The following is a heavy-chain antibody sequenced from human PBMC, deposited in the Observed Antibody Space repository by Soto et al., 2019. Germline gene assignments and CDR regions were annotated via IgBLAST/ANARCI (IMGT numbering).Heavy chain of an antibody. J-gene: IGHJ6*03. CDR3: ARGGPFPWVDYYYYYYMDV. CDR1: GFTFSSYD. CDR2: IGTAGDT. V-gene: IGHV3-13*01. D-gene: IGHD3-10*01. Sequence: EVQLVESGGGLVQPGGSLRLSCAASGFTFSSYDMHWVRQATGKGLEWVSAIGTAGDTYYPGSVKGRFTISRENAKNSLYLQMNSQRAGDTAVYYWARGGPFPWVDYYYYYYMDVWGKGTTVTVSS.